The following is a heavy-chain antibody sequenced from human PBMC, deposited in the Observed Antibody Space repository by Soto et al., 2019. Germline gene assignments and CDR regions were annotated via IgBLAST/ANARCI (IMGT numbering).Heavy chain of an antibody. CDR2: ISPMFGAA. V-gene: IGHV1-69*19. D-gene: IGHD3-10*01. CDR1: GGTFNTYA. CDR3: AREVQVHTPAFVY. J-gene: IGHJ4*02. Sequence: QVQLVQSGAEMKKPGSSVKVSCQSSGGTFNTYAMNWVRQAPGQGPEWMGDISPMFGAANYAPKFQGRVTITADESTGTSYMQVSSLMSEDTALYFCAREVQVHTPAFVYWGQGTLVTVSS.